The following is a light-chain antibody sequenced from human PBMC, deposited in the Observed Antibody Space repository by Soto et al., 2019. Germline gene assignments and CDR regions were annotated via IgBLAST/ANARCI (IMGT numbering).Light chain of an antibody. Sequence: DIQMTHSPSTLSGSVGDRVTITCRASQTISSWLAWYQQKPGKAPKLLIYKASTLKSGVPSRFSGSGSGTEFTLTISSMQPDDFATYYCQHYNSYSEAFGQGTKVDXK. J-gene: IGKJ1*01. CDR3: QHYNSYSEA. CDR2: KAS. CDR1: QTISSW. V-gene: IGKV1-5*03.